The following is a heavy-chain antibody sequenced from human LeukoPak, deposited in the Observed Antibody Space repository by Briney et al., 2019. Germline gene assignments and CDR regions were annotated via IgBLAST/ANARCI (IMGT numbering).Heavy chain of an antibody. CDR2: ISYTGGTQ. V-gene: IGHV3-30*01. CDR1: GFTFSNYA. CDR3: ARDGQIGSSWYEGIYYYYYMDV. Sequence: PGRSLRLSCAASGFTFSNYAIHWVRQAPGMGLEWVAVISYTGGTQYYADSVKGRFTISRDNSKNTLYLQMNSLRAEDTAVYYCARDGQIGSSWYEGIYYYYYMDVWGKGTTVTVSS. D-gene: IGHD6-13*01. J-gene: IGHJ6*03.